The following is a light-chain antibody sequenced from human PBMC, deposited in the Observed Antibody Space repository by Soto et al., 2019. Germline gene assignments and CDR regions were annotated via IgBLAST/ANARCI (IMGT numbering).Light chain of an antibody. J-gene: IGKJ5*01. CDR2: DAS. CDR3: QQRSNSPPWIT. V-gene: IGKV3-11*01. CDR1: QSVSIY. Sequence: EIVLTQSPATLSLSPGERATLSCRASQSVSIYLAWYQQKPGQAPRLLIYDASNRATGIPAKFSGSGSGTDFTLTISSLEPEDSAVYYCQQRSNSPPWITLGQGTRLEIK.